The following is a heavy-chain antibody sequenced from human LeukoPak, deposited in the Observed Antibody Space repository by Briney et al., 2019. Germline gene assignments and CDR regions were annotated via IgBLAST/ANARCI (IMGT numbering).Heavy chain of an antibody. V-gene: IGHV1-2*04. Sequence: ASVKVSCKASGYSLTTYYMHWVRQAPGQGLEWMGWINPNSGGTNYAQKFQGWVTMTRDTSISTASMELSRLRSDDTAVYYCARDYNDYVWGSYRYPAGKNGFDYWGQGTLVTVSS. CDR3: ARDYNDYVWGSYRYPAGKNGFDY. D-gene: IGHD3-16*02. J-gene: IGHJ4*02. CDR2: INPNSGGT. CDR1: GYSLTTYY.